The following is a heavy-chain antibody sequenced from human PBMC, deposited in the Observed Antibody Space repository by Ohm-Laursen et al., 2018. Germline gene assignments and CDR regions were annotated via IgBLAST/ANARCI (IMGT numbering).Heavy chain of an antibody. CDR2: ISGSGGST. CDR3: AKIAVAVDFYFDY. D-gene: IGHD6-19*01. Sequence: SLRLSCTASGFTVSSNYMSWVRQAPGKGLEWVSAISGSGGSTYYADSVKGRFTISRDNSKNTLYLQMNSLRAEDTAVYYCAKIAVAVDFYFDYWGQGTLVTISS. V-gene: IGHV3-23*01. J-gene: IGHJ4*02. CDR1: GFTVSSNY.